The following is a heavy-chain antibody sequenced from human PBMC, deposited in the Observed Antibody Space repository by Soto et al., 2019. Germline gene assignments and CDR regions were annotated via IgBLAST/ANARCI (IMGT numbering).Heavy chain of an antibody. CDR3: GRVSGLLRFLERPWYFDL. D-gene: IGHD3-3*01. CDR1: GGSISSYY. V-gene: IGHV4-59*01. J-gene: IGHJ2*01. CDR2: IYYSGST. Sequence: PSETLSLTCTVSGGSISSYYWSWIRQPPGKGLEWIGYIYYSGSTNYNPSLKSRVTISVDTSKNQFSLKLSSVTAADTAVYYCGRVSGLLRFLERPWYFDLWGRGTLVTVSS.